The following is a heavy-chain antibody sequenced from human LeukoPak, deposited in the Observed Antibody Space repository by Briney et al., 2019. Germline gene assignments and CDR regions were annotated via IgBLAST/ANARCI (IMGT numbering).Heavy chain of an antibody. V-gene: IGHV4-61*01. CDR1: GGSVSSGTYY. J-gene: IGHJ6*04. Sequence: SETLSLTCTVSGGSVSSGTYYWTWIRQPPGKGLEWIAYISYNENTNYNPSLKSRLTISLDTSSNQFSLRLSSVTAADTAVHYCAREASLVRGIFITRYGLDVWGRGTTVTVSS. CDR3: AREASLVRGIFITRYGLDV. CDR2: ISYNENT. D-gene: IGHD3-10*01.